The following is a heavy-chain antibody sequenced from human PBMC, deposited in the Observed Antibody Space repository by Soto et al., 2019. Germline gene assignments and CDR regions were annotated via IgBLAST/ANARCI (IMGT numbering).Heavy chain of an antibody. CDR2: IYYSGST. V-gene: IGHV4-59*01. J-gene: IGHJ3*02. Sequence: SETLSLTCTVSGGSISSYYWSWIRQPPGKGLEWIGYIYYSGSTNYNPSLKSRVTISVDTSKNQFSLKLSSVTAADTAVYYCARGVEMATISAFDIWGQGTMVTVSS. CDR1: GGSISSYY. D-gene: IGHD5-12*01. CDR3: ARGVEMATISAFDI.